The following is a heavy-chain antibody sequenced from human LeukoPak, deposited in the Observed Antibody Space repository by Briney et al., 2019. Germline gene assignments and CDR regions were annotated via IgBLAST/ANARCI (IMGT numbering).Heavy chain of an antibody. CDR3: ARRDIVVVPASILGAFDI. CDR1: GFTFSSYS. D-gene: IGHD2-2*02. J-gene: IGHJ3*02. V-gene: IGHV3-20*04. Sequence: PGGSLRLSCAASGFTFSSYSMTWVRRAPGKGLEWVSGINWNGGSTGYADSVKGRFTISRDNAKNSLYLQMNSLRAEDTALYYCARRDIVVVPASILGAFDIWGQGTMVTVSS. CDR2: INWNGGST.